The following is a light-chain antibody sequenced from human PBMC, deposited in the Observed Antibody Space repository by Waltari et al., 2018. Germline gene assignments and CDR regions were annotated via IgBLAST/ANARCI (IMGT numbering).Light chain of an antibody. V-gene: IGLV1-40*01. Sequence: QSVLTQPPSVSGAPGQRVTISCTGSTSNIGAGSDVHWYRQLPGTVPKLLIYSNNNRPSGVPDRFSASKSGTSASLAITGLQAEDEADYYCQSYDSSLSGRVFGGGTKLTVL. CDR1: TSNIGAGSD. CDR2: SNN. J-gene: IGLJ3*02. CDR3: QSYDSSLSGRV.